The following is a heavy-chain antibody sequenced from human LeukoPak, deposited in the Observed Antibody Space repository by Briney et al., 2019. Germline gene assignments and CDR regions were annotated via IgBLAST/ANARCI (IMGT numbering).Heavy chain of an antibody. CDR2: IYYSGST. CDR1: GGSISSYY. D-gene: IGHD3-3*01. J-gene: IGHJ4*02. V-gene: IGHV4-59*01. Sequence: PSETLSLTCTVSGGSISSYYWSWIRQPPGKGLEWIGYIYYSGSTNYNPSLKSRVTISVDTSKNQFSLTLSSVTAAKTAVYYVASSITIFEVVNYFDYWGQGPLVTVS. CDR3: ASSITIFEVVNYFDY.